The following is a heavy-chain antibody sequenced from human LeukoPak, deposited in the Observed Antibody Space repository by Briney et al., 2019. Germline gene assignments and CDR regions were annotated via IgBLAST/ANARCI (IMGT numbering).Heavy chain of an antibody. CDR1: GYTLTELS. D-gene: IGHD3-10*01. V-gene: IGHV1-24*01. J-gene: IGHJ4*02. Sequence: ASVKVSCKVSGYTLTELSMHWVRQAPGKGLEWMGGFDPEDGETIYAQKFQGRVTMTEDTSTDTAYMELSSLRSEDTAVYYCATAYYYGSGSYPYYWGQGTLVTVSS. CDR3: ATAYYYGSGSYPYY. CDR2: FDPEDGET.